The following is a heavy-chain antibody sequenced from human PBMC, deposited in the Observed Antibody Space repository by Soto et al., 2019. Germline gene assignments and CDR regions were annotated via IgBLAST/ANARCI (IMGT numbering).Heavy chain of an antibody. CDR1: GFTLSSYV. CDR2: ISSSGRYI. CDR3: ATWSRGDSTTLHYYHYMDV. V-gene: IGHV3-21*01. D-gene: IGHD2-21*01. Sequence: GGSLRLSCAASGFTLSSYVMNWVRQAPGKGLEWVSSISSSGRYIYYADSFQGRFTISRDNAKNSLFLQMSSLRADDTAVYYCATWSRGDSTTLHYYHYMDVWGTGTTVTVSS. J-gene: IGHJ6*03.